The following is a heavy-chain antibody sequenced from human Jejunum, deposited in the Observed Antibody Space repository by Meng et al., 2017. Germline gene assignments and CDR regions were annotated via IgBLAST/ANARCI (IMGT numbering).Heavy chain of an antibody. Sequence: GRLWEFGGGLVQPGGSLSLSCATAGFTSSDYYMDWVRQAPGKGLEWLGRISPKVHSYTTEYAASVKGRFSISRDDSKNSLYLQMNSLRAEDTAVYYCARDVLAVAGSVWGQGTLVTVSS. J-gene: IGHJ4*02. D-gene: IGHD6-19*01. CDR2: ISPKVHSYTT. CDR1: GFTSSDYY. V-gene: IGHV3-72*01. CDR3: ARDVLAVAGSV.